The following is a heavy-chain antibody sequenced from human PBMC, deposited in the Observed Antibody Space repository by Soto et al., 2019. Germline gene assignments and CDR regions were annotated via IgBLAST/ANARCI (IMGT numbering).Heavy chain of an antibody. CDR3: ARESITGWLVFDY. D-gene: IGHD6-19*01. CDR2: IWYDGSNK. CDR1: GFTFSSYG. J-gene: IGHJ4*02. V-gene: IGHV3-33*01. Sequence: QVQLVESGGGVVQPGRSLRLSCAASGFTFSSYGMHWVRQAPGKGLEWVAVIWYDGSNKYYADSVKGRFTISRDNSKNTLYLQMNSLRAEDTAVYYCARESITGWLVFDYWGQGTLVTVSS.